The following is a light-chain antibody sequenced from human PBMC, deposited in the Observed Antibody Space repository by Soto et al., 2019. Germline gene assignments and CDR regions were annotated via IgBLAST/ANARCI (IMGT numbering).Light chain of an antibody. CDR3: QQYGSSPQT. J-gene: IGKJ1*01. CDR1: QDIGNF. CDR2: GAS. V-gene: IGKV1D-16*01. Sequence: DIQMNQSPSSLSASVLDRVTIGCWPIQDIGNFLAWYQQIPGKAPKLLIHGASSLYRGVASRFSGGGTGTDFTLTILSLQPEDFAVYYCQQYGSSPQTFGQGTKVDI.